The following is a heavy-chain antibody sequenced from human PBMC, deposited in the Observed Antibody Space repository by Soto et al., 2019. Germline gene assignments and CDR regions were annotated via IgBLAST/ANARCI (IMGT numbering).Heavy chain of an antibody. J-gene: IGHJ4*02. CDR2: SYYSGST. D-gene: IGHD3-22*01. V-gene: IGHV4-61*01. Sequence: PSETLSLTCTVSGGSVSSGSYYWSWIRQPPGKGLEWIGYSYYSGSTNYNPSLKGRVTISVDTSKNQFSLKLSSVTAADTAVYYCAREADYSSLDYWGQGTLVTVSS. CDR1: GGSVSSGSYY. CDR3: AREADYSSLDY.